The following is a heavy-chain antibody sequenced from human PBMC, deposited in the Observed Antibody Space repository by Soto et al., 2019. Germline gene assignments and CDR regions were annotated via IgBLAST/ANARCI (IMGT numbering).Heavy chain of an antibody. J-gene: IGHJ4*02. CDR1: GFTFSSYE. CDR3: ARARTWIQLWLIDY. V-gene: IGHV3-48*03. Sequence: GGSLRLSCAASGFTFSSYEMNWVRQAPGKGLEWVSYISSSGSTIYYADSVEGRFTISRDNAKNSLYLQMNSLRDEDTAVYYCARARTWIQLWLIDYWGQGTLVTVSS. CDR2: ISSSGSTI. D-gene: IGHD5-18*01.